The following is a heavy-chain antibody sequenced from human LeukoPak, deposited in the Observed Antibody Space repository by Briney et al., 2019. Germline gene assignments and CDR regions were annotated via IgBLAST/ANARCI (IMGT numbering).Heavy chain of an antibody. CDR3: ARLDYGDLGASDI. V-gene: IGHV4-59*08. CDR1: GGSISSYY. CDR2: IYYSGNT. J-gene: IGHJ3*02. D-gene: IGHD4-17*01. Sequence: SETLSLTCTISGGSISSYYWSWVRQPPGKGLEWIGSIYYSGNTYYNPSLKSRVTISADTSRNHFSLKLSSVTAADTAVYYCARLDYGDLGASDIWGQGTMVTVSS.